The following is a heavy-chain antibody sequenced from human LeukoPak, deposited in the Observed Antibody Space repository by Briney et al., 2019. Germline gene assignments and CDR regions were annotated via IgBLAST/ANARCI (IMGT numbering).Heavy chain of an antibody. CDR3: AKDVVMGPTNHGLDF. D-gene: IGHD1-26*01. V-gene: IGHV3-30*18. J-gene: IGHJ4*02. Sequence: PGGSLRLSCAASGFTFRSYGIHWVRQAPGKGLEWVAVISYDGSSKFYADSVKGRFTISRDNSKNTLYLQMNSLRAEDTAVYYRAKDVVMGPTNHGLDFWGQGTLVTVSS. CDR2: ISYDGSSK. CDR1: GFTFRSYG.